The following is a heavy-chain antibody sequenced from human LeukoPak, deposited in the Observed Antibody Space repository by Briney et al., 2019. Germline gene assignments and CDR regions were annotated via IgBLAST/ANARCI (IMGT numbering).Heavy chain of an antibody. D-gene: IGHD6-19*01. V-gene: IGHV1-18*01. J-gene: IGHJ6*02. CDR3: ARGPYSSGWYTDYYYYYGMDV. Sequence: ASVKVSCKASGYTFTSYGISWVRQAPGQGLEWMGWISAYNGSTNYAQKLQGRVTMTTDTSTSTAYMELRSLRSDDTAVYYCARGPYSSGWYTDYYYYYGMDVWGQGTTVTVSS. CDR2: ISAYNGST. CDR1: GYTFTSYG.